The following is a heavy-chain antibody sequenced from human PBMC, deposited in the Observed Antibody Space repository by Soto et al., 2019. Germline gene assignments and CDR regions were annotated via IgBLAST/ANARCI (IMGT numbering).Heavy chain of an antibody. J-gene: IGHJ6*02. D-gene: IGHD3-16*01. CDR3: ARDGGVVHRAAYYYYYGMDG. CDR1: GFTFSSYA. V-gene: IGHV3-30-3*01. Sequence: PGGSLRLSCAASGFTFSSYAMHWVRQAPGKGLEWVAVISYDGSSKYYADSVKGRFTISRDNSKNALYLQMNSLRADDTAVYYCARDGGVVHRAAYYYYYGMDGWGQGTTVTVSS. CDR2: ISYDGSSK.